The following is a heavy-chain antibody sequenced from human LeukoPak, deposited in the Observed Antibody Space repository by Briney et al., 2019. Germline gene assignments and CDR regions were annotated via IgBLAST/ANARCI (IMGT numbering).Heavy chain of an antibody. J-gene: IGHJ4*02. CDR2: ISGSGGST. V-gene: IGHV3-23*01. CDR3: ARGGVLRYFDWLLIEAYFDY. D-gene: IGHD3-9*01. CDR1: RFTFSSYA. Sequence: GGSLRLSCAASRFTFSSYAMSWVRQAPGKGLEWVSAISGSGGSTYYADSVKGRFTISRDNSKNTLYLQMNSLRAEDTAVYYCARGGVLRYFDWLLIEAYFDYWGQGALVTVSS.